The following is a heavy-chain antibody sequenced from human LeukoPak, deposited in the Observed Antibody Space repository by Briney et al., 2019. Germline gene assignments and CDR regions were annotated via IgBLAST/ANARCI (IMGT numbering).Heavy chain of an antibody. V-gene: IGHV4-38-2*02. CDR3: ARQGIHKLLWFGESHWFDP. Sequence: SETLSLTCTVSGYSISSCYYWGWIRQPPGKGLEWIGSIYYSGSTYYNPSLKGRVTISVDTSKNQFSLKLSSVTAADTAVYYCARQGIHKLLWFGESHWFDPWGQGTLVTVSS. CDR1: GYSISSCYY. J-gene: IGHJ5*02. D-gene: IGHD3-10*01. CDR2: IYYSGST.